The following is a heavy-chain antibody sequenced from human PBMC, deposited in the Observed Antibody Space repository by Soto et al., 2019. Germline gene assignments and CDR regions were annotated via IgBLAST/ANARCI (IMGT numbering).Heavy chain of an antibody. CDR3: AKVVSSGYYYFDY. J-gene: IGHJ4*02. CDR1: GFTFSSYV. CDR2: ISYDGSNK. V-gene: IGHV3-30*18. D-gene: IGHD3-22*01. Sequence: GGSLRLSCAASGFTFSSYVMHWVRQSPGKGLEWVAVISYDGSNKYYADSVKGRFTISRDNSKNTLYLQMNSLRAEDTAVYYCAKVVSSGYYYFDYWGQGTLVTVSS.